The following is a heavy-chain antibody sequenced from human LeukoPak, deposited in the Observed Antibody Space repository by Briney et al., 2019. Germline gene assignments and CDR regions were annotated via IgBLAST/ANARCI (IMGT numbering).Heavy chain of an antibody. D-gene: IGHD3-22*01. Sequence: ASVKVSCKVSGYTLTELSMHWVRQAPGKGLEWMGGFDPEDGETIYAQKFQGRVTITADESTSTAYMELSSLRSEDTAVYYCARGPTNYYDSSGYYLFDYWGQGTLVTVSS. J-gene: IGHJ4*02. CDR3: ARGPTNYYDSSGYYLFDY. CDR1: GYTLTELS. V-gene: IGHV1-24*01. CDR2: FDPEDGET.